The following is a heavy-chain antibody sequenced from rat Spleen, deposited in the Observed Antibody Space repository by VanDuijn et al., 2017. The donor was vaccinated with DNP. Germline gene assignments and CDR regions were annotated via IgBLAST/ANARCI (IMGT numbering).Heavy chain of an antibody. CDR2: TIYDGSRT. CDR1: GFTFSDYN. CDR3: ASLLLPNWFTY. Sequence: EVQLVESGGGLVQPGRSLKLSCAASGFTFSDYNMAWVRQAPKKGLEWVAITIYDGSRTYYRDSVKGRFTISRDNAKSTLYLQMGSLRSEETATYYCASLLLPNWFTYWGQGTLVTVSS. V-gene: IGHV5S10*01. D-gene: IGHD1-1*01. J-gene: IGHJ3*01.